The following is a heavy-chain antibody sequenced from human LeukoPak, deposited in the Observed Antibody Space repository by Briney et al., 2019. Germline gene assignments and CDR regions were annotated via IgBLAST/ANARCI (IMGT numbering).Heavy chain of an antibody. CDR3: ARSSSSYYFDY. CDR2: IYSGGST. V-gene: IGHV3-53*01. Sequence: GGSLRLSCAASGLTFSTADMNWVRQAPGKGLEWVSVIYSGGSTYYADSVKGRFTISRDNSKNTLYLQMNSLRAEDTAVYYCARSSSSYYFDYWGQGTLVTVSS. J-gene: IGHJ4*02. CDR1: GLTFSTAD. D-gene: IGHD2-2*01.